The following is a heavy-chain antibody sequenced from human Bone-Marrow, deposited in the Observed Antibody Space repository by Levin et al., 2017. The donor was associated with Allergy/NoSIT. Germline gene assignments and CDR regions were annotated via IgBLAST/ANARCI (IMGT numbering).Heavy chain of an antibody. CDR3: ATVEADLDYGMEV. J-gene: IGHJ6*02. V-gene: IGHV1-69*04. CDR2: TILLLGVA. Sequence: SVKVSCKASGGTFSSYGISWVRQAPGQGLEWMGRTILLLGVANYALKFQGRVTITADKYTATAYMELSSLRSEDTAVYYCATVEADLDYGMEVWGQGTTVTVYS. CDR1: GGTFSSYG. D-gene: IGHD3-3*01.